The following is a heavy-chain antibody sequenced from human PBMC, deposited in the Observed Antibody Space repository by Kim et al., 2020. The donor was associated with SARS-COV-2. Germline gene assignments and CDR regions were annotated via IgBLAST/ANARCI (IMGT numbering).Heavy chain of an antibody. CDR1: GFTVSSNY. CDR3: ARDVLSAAQYGMDV. CDR2: IYSGGST. D-gene: IGHD3-10*01. Sequence: GGSLRLSCAASGFTVSSNYMSWVRQSPGKGLEWVSIIYSGGSTYYADSVKGRFTISRDNSKNTLYLQMNSLRAEDTAVYYCARDVLSAAQYGMDVWGQGTTVTVSS. V-gene: IGHV3-53*01. J-gene: IGHJ6*02.